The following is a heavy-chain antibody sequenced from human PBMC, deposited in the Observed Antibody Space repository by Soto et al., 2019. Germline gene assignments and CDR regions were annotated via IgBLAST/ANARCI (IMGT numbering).Heavy chain of an antibody. D-gene: IGHD6-19*01. J-gene: IGHJ6*02. CDR3: ASPYMYSSGLYFYGMDV. Sequence: EVQLVESGGGLVQPGGSLRLSCAASGFTFSRYWMHWVRQAPGKWLVWVSRINSDGSDTYYADSVKGRFTISRDNAKNTAYLQMNSRRAEDTAAAYSASPYMYSSGLYFYGMDVWGQGTTVTVSS. CDR1: GFTFSRYW. CDR2: INSDGSDT. V-gene: IGHV3-74*01.